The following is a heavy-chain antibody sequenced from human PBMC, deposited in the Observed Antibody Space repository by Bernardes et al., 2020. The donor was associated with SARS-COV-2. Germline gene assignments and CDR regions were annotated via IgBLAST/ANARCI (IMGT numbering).Heavy chain of an antibody. D-gene: IGHD1-1*01. Sequence: GGSLRLSCAASGFTFDDYAMHWVRQAPGKGLEWVSGISWNSGSIGYADSVKGRFTISRDNAKNSLYLQMNSLRAEDTALYYCAKWPYNTPDWYFDLWGRGTLVTVSS. CDR3: AKWPYNTPDWYFDL. CDR2: ISWNSGSI. V-gene: IGHV3-9*01. J-gene: IGHJ2*01. CDR1: GFTFDDYA.